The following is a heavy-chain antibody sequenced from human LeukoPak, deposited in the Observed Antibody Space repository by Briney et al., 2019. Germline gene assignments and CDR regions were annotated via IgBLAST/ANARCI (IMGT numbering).Heavy chain of an antibody. D-gene: IGHD6-19*01. J-gene: IGHJ4*02. CDR3: ARAIAVAGTLFDY. CDR1: GFTFSSYS. CDR2: ISSSSSYI. Sequence: PGGSLRLSCAASGFTFSSYSMNWVRQAPGKGLEWVSSISSSSSYIYYADSVKGRFTISRDNAKNSLYLQMNSLRAEDTAVYYCARAIAVAGTLFDYWGQGTLVTVSS. V-gene: IGHV3-21*01.